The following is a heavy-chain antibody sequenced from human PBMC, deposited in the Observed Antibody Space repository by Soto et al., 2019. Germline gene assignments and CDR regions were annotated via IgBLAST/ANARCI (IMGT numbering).Heavy chain of an antibody. CDR1: GFTFSSYG. CDR2: IWYDGSYK. CDR3: ARGCGGSAEYFQH. J-gene: IGHJ1*01. V-gene: IGHV3-33*01. Sequence: QVQLVESGGGVVQPGRSLRLSCAASGFTFSSYGMHWVRQAPGKGLEWVAVIWYDGSYKYYADSVKGRFTISRDNSKNTLYLQMNSLRAEDTAIYYCARGCGGSAEYFQHWGQGTLVTVSS. D-gene: IGHD2-15*01.